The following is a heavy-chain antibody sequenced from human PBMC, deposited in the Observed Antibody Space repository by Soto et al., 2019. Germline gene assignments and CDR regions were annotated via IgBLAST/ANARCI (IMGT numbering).Heavy chain of an antibody. J-gene: IGHJ4*02. CDR2: INHSGST. V-gene: IGHV4-34*01. D-gene: IGHD3-9*01. Sequence: QVQLQQWGAGLLKPSETLSLTCAVYGGSFSGYYWSWIRQPPGKGLEWIGEINHSGSTNYNPSLKSRVTISVDTSKNQFSLKLSSVTAADTAVYYCARGLRYFDWLLLYYFDYWGQGTLVTVSS. CDR3: ARGLRYFDWLLLYYFDY. CDR1: GGSFSGYY.